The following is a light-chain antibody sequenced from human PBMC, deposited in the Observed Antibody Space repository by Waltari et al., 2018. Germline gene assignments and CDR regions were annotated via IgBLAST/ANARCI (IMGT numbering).Light chain of an antibody. CDR1: QGISNY. CDR2: AAS. J-gene: IGKJ3*01. Sequence: DIQLTQAPSFLSASVGDRVTIACRASQGISNYLAWYQQKPGKAPKLLIYAASTLPSGVPARFSGSGSGTDFTLTISSLQPEDFATYYCQQVKTDTFGPGTKVDIK. V-gene: IGKV1-9*01. CDR3: QQVKTDT.